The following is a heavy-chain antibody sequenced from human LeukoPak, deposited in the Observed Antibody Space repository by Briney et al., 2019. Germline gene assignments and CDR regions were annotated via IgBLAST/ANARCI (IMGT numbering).Heavy chain of an antibody. CDR3: ARQGVYYYDSSGYYDY. D-gene: IGHD3-22*01. V-gene: IGHV4-59*08. Sequence: PSETLSLTCTVSGVSISSYYWSWIRQPPGKGLEWIGYIYYSGSTNYNPSLKSRVTISVDTSKNQFSLKLSSVTAADTAVYYCARQGVYYYDSSGYYDYWGQGTLVTVSS. CDR2: IYYSGST. J-gene: IGHJ4*02. CDR1: GVSISSYY.